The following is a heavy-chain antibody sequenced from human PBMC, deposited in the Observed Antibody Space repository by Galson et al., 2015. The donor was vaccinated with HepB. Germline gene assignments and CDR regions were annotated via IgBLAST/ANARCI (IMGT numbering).Heavy chain of an antibody. J-gene: IGHJ4*02. Sequence: SVKVSCKVSGYTLTELSMHWVRQAPGKGLEWMGGFDPEDGETIYAQKFQGRVTMTEDTSTDTAYMELSSLRSEDTAVYYCATSYSGHYCTNGVCQRRGLGYWGQGTLVTVSS. V-gene: IGHV1-24*01. CDR1: GYTLTELS. CDR3: ATSYSGHYCTNGVCQRRGLGY. D-gene: IGHD2-8*01. CDR2: FDPEDGET.